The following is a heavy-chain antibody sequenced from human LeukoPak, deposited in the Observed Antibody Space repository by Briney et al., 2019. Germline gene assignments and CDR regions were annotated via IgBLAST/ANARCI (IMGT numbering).Heavy chain of an antibody. V-gene: IGHV3-48*02. CDR3: ARSIVATHFDY. D-gene: IGHD5-12*01. CDR1: GFTFSSYS. J-gene: IGHJ4*02. CDR2: ISSGGSTI. Sequence: GGSLRLSCAASGFTFSSYSMNWVRQAPGKGLEWVSYISSGGSTIYYADSVKGRFTISRDNAKNSLYLQMSSLRDEDTAVYYCARSIVATHFDYWGQGTLVTVSS.